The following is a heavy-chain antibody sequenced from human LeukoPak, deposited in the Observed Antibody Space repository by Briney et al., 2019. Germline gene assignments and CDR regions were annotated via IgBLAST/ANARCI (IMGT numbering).Heavy chain of an antibody. CDR2: IRYIGSNK. D-gene: IGHD1-26*01. Sequence: RGALRLSRGAPGVTSTRYGMHSVCQAPRQGLEWVAFIRYIGSNKYYADSVKSRFTISRDNSKHTLYLQMNSLRAQDTAVYYCAKGYGWEASYYYYYMDVWGKGTTVTVSS. J-gene: IGHJ6*03. CDR1: GVTSTRYG. CDR3: AKGYGWEASYYYYYMDV. V-gene: IGHV3-30*02.